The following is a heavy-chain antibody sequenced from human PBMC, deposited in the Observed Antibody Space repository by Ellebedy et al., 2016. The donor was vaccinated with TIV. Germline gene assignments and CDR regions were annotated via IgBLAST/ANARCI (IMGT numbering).Heavy chain of an antibody. CDR3: RPGHYSDA. Sequence: GGSLRLXCAASGFSLSNSFKSWIRQAPGKGLEWVSTLTADGRSTYFADSVKGRFTISRDNSKNTVYPQMNSLRSEDTAVYYCRPGHYSDAWGQGTLVTVSS. J-gene: IGHJ4*02. V-gene: IGHV3-23*01. CDR1: GFSLSNSF. CDR2: LTADGRST.